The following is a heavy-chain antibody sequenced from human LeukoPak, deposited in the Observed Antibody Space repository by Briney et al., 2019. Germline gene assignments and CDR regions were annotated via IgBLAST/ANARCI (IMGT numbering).Heavy chain of an antibody. D-gene: IGHD4-17*01. CDR3: ARVNPTVTPGAFDI. CDR1: GFTFSSYS. Sequence: GGSLKFSCAASGFTFSSYSMNWFGQAPGKGLDWVSSISSSSSYIYYADSVKGRFTISRDNAKNSLYLQMNSLRAEDTAVYYCARVNPTVTPGAFDIWGQGTMVTVSS. CDR2: ISSSSSYI. V-gene: IGHV3-21*01. J-gene: IGHJ3*02.